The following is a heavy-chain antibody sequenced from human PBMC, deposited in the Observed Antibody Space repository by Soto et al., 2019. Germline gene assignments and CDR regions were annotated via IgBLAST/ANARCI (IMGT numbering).Heavy chain of an antibody. Sequence: PVGSLRLSCAASGFKFSNYAMSWVRQARGKGLDLLSLISATGGGTYYADSVRVRFTISRDNSKNTLYLQMNSLRAEYTALYYCASLGIVADRGYWGQGTLVTVSS. J-gene: IGHJ4*02. CDR3: ASLGIVADRGY. V-gene: IGHV3-23*01. D-gene: IGHD6-25*01. CDR2: ISATGGGT. CDR1: GFKFSNYA.